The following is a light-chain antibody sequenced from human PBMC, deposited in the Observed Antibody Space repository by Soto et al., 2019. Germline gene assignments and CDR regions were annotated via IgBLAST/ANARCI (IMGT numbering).Light chain of an antibody. CDR1: SSDVGGHNY. CDR3: SSYAGSNNFNVV. V-gene: IGLV2-8*01. J-gene: IGLJ2*01. Sequence: QSALTQPPSASGSPGQSVTISCTGTSSDVGGHNYVSWYQQHPGKAPKLMIYEVSKRPSGVPDRFSGSKSGNTASLTVSGLQAEDEADYYCSSYAGSNNFNVVFGGGTQLTVL. CDR2: EVS.